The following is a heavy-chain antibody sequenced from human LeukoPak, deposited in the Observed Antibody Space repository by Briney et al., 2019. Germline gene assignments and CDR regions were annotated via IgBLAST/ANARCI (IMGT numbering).Heavy chain of an antibody. CDR3: AKDTGEQMYNWFDP. J-gene: IGHJ5*02. Sequence: GRSLRLSCAASGFTFSTYGMHWVRQAPGKGLEWVAVISYDGNTKYYADSVKGRFTISRDNSKNTMYLQMNSLRAEDAAVYYCAKDTGEQMYNWFDPWGQGTLVTVSS. D-gene: IGHD3-16*01. CDR1: GFTFSTYG. CDR2: ISYDGNTK. V-gene: IGHV3-30*18.